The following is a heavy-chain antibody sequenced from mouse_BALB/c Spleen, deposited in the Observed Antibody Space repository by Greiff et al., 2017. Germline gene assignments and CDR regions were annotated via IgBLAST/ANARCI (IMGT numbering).Heavy chain of an antibody. J-gene: IGHJ1*01. CDR2: IWGDGST. Sequence: VQLKESGPGLVAPSQSLSITCTVSGFSLTGYGVNWVRQPPGKGLEWLGMIWGDGSTDYNSALKSRLSISKDNSKSQVFLKMNSLQTDDTARYYCASNYYGSSNEGYFDVWGAGTTVTVSS. D-gene: IGHD1-1*01. CDR3: ASNYYGSSNEGYFDV. V-gene: IGHV2-6-7*01. CDR1: GFSLTGYG.